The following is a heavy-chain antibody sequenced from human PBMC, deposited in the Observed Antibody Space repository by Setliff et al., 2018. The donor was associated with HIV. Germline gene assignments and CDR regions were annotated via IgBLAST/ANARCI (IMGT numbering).Heavy chain of an antibody. CDR2: IIHSGGT. CDR3: ARDRHSSGLGSYGP. V-gene: IGHV4-34*12. D-gene: IGHD3-10*01. J-gene: IGHJ5*02. CDR1: GGSFSGYY. Sequence: PSETLSLTCAVYGGSFSGYYWTWIRQPPGRGLEWIGEIIHSGGTNYNRSLKSRVTMSVDTSKNQFSLKLTSVTAADTAVYYCARDRHSSGLGSYGPWGPGTLVTVSS.